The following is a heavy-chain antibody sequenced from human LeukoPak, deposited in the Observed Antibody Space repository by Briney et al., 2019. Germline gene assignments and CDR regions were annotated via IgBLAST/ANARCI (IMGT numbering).Heavy chain of an antibody. V-gene: IGHV4-31*03. Sequence: SQTLSLTCTVSGGSISTGGYYWSWIRQHPGKGLEYIGYIYYRGSTYYSPSLKSRLTISLDTPNNQFSLKLRSVTAADTAVYYCARATDYGDSYYFDHWGQGTPVTVSS. CDR3: ARATDYGDSYYFDH. J-gene: IGHJ4*02. D-gene: IGHD4/OR15-4a*01. CDR1: GGSISTGGYY. CDR2: IYYRGST.